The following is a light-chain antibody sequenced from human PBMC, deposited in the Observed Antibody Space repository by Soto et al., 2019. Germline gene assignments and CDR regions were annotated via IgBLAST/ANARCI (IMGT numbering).Light chain of an antibody. J-gene: IGKJ2*01. CDR3: QQYGSSPTYN. V-gene: IGKV3-20*01. CDR1: QSVSSSY. Sequence: EIVLTQSPGTLSLSPGERATLSCRASQSVSSSYLAWYQQKPGQAPRLLIYGASSRATGIPDRFSGSGSGTDFPLTISRLEPEHFEVYYCQQYGSSPTYNFGQETKLEIK. CDR2: GAS.